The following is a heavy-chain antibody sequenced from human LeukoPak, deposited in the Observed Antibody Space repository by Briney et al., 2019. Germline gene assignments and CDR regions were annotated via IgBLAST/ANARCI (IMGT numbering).Heavy chain of an antibody. Sequence: SETLSLTCTDSGVSISSYYWSWIRQPPGKELEWIGYIYYSGSTNHNPSLKSRVTISVDTSKNQFSLKLSSVTAADTAVYYCARGAVAAPNFDYWGQGTLVTVSS. CDR1: GVSISSYY. CDR2: IYYSGST. V-gene: IGHV4-59*01. D-gene: IGHD6-19*01. J-gene: IGHJ4*02. CDR3: ARGAVAAPNFDY.